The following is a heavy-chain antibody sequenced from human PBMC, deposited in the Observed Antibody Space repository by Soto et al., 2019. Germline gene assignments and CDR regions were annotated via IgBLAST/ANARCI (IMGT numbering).Heavy chain of an antibody. CDR3: VRFWPPPYSDALTDYTDAFDY. CDR2: LYFNGNT. J-gene: IGHJ4*02. D-gene: IGHD3-9*01. V-gene: IGHV4-59*08. CDR1: GVSISTYY. Sequence: SETLSLTCAVAGVSISTYYGSWIRQPPGKRLECLGYLYFNGNTDYNPSLKSRVTISVDTSKNQFSLKLSSVTAADTAVYYCVRFWPPPYSDALTDYTDAFDYWGQGTLVTVLL.